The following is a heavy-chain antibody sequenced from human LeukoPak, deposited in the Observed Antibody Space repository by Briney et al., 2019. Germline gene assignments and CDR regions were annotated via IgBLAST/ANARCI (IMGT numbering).Heavy chain of an antibody. CDR2: IIPIFGTA. D-gene: IGHD3-22*01. CDR1: GGTFSSYA. J-gene: IGHJ4*02. Sequence: ASVKVSCKASGGTFSSYAISWARQAPGQGLEWMGGIIPIFGTANYAQKFQGRVTITADESTSTAYMELSSLRSEDTAVYYCASYYYDSSGYEYYFDYWGQGTLVTVSS. V-gene: IGHV1-69*13. CDR3: ASYYYDSSGYEYYFDY.